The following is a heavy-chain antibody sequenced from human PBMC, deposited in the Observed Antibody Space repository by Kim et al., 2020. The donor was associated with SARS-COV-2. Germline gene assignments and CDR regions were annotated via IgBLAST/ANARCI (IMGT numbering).Heavy chain of an antibody. Sequence: SVTLSLTCTVSGGSISSYYWSWIRQPPGKGLEWIGYIYYSGSTNYNPSLKSRVIISVDTSKNQFSLKLSSVTAADTAVYYCARGSSLTIFGVVGWFDPWGQGTLVTVSS. V-gene: IGHV4-59*01. J-gene: IGHJ5*02. CDR2: IYYSGST. D-gene: IGHD3-3*01. CDR1: GGSISSYY. CDR3: ARGSSLTIFGVVGWFDP.